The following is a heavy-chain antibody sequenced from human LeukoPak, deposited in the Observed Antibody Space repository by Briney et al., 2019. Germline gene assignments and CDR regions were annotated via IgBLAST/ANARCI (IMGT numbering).Heavy chain of an antibody. CDR2: IDNDGSDT. Sequence: GGSLRLSCAASEFTFRNYWMHWVRQAPGKGLGWVSRIDNDGSDTIYAESVEGRFTISRDNAKNTVYLQMNSLRDEDTAIYYCARGGYSHAFDVWGQGAMVTVSS. J-gene: IGHJ3*01. D-gene: IGHD2-15*01. V-gene: IGHV3-74*01. CDR3: ARGGYSHAFDV. CDR1: EFTFRNYW.